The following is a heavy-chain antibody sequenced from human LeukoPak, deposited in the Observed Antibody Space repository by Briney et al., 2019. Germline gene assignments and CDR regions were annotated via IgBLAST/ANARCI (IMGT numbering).Heavy chain of an antibody. D-gene: IGHD3-22*01. CDR2: LSGTGITT. Sequence: GGSLRLSCAASGFTFSGYAMSWVRQAPGRGLAWVSALSGTGITTYYADSVKGRFTISRDNSKNTLYLQMNGMRAEDTEVYYYAKGYYDSTIAFDIWGQGTSVTVSS. CDR3: AKGYYDSTIAFDI. J-gene: IGHJ3*02. V-gene: IGHV3-23*01. CDR1: GFTFSGYA.